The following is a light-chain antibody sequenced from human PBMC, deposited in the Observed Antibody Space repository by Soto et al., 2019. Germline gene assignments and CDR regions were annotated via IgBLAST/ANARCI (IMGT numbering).Light chain of an antibody. V-gene: IGLV1-40*01. CDR2: GNS. CDR1: SCNIGAGYD. CDR3: QSYTSSLSGVV. Sequence: QSVLTQPPSVSGAPGQTVTISCTGSSCNIGAGYDVPWYQQLPGKAPKLLIYGNSNRPSGVSDRFSGSKSGTTASLTISGLQAEDEADYYCQSYTSSLSGVVFGGGTKVTVL. J-gene: IGLJ2*01.